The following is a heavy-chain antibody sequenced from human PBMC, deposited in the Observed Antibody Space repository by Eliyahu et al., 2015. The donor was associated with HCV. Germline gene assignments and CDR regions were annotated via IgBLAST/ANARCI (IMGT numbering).Heavy chain of an antibody. CDR2: IYYSGST. D-gene: IGHD2-2*02. V-gene: IGHV4-39*01. CDR3: ARQRGYCSSTSCYRAGSYWFDP. J-gene: IGHJ5*02. CDR1: GGSISSXSYY. Sequence: QLQLQESGPGLVKPSETLSLTCTVSGGSISSXSYYWGWIRXPPGKGLEWIGSIYYSGSTYYNPSLKSRVTISVDTSKNQFSLKLSSVTAADTAVYYCARQRGYCSSTSCYRAGSYWFDPWGQGTLVTVSS.